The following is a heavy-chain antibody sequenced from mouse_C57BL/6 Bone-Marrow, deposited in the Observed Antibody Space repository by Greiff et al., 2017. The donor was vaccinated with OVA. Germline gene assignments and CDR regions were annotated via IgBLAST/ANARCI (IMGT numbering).Heavy chain of an antibody. V-gene: IGHV1-42*01. CDR1: GYSFTGYY. CDR2: INPSTGGT. J-gene: IGHJ2*01. Sequence: EVQRVESGPELVKPGASVKISCKASGYSFTGYYMNWVKQSPEKSLEWIGEINPSTGGTTYNQKFKAKATLTVDKSSSTAYMQLKSLTSEDSAVYYCAKGAYYFDYWGQGTTLTVSS. CDR3: AKGAYYFDY.